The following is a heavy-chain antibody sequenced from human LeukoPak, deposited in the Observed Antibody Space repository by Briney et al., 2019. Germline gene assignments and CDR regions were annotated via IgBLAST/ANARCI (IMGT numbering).Heavy chain of an antibody. Sequence: PSETLSLTCTVFGGSISSSSHYWGWIRQPPGEGLEWIGSIYCSGSTYYSPSLKSRVTISVDPSKNQFSLKLTSVTAADTAVYYCARHSNGGDCSGGSCYIFDYWGQGALVTVSS. CDR1: GGSISSSSHY. J-gene: IGHJ4*02. V-gene: IGHV4-39*01. CDR2: IYCSGST. CDR3: ARHSNGGDCSGGSCYIFDY. D-gene: IGHD2-15*01.